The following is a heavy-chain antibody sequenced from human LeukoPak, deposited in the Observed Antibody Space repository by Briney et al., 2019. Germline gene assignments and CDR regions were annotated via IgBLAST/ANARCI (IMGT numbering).Heavy chain of an antibody. CDR2: INHSGST. D-gene: IGHD3-9*01. V-gene: IGHV4-34*01. CDR3: ARGRGYDILTGYYWIYFDY. CDR1: GGSFSGYY. J-gene: IGHJ4*02. Sequence: SETLSLTCAVYGGSFSGYYWSWIRQPPGKGLEWIGEINHSGSTNYNPSLKSRVTVSVDTSKNQFSLKLSSVTAADTAVYYCARGRGYDILTGYYWIYFDYWGQGTLVTVSS.